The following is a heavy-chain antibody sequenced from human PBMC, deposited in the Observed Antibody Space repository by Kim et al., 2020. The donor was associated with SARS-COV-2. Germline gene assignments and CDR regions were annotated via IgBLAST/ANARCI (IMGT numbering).Heavy chain of an antibody. D-gene: IGHD2-15*01. CDR2: IYYSGST. Sequence: SETLSLTCTVSGGSISSGGYYWSWIRQHPGKGLEWIGYIYYSGSTYYNPSLNSRVTISVDTSKNQFSLKLISVTAADTAVYYCARVRGIVVLPEGAFDIWGQGTMVTVSS. CDR3: ARVRGIVVLPEGAFDI. J-gene: IGHJ3*02. V-gene: IGHV4-31*03. CDR1: GGSISSGGYY.